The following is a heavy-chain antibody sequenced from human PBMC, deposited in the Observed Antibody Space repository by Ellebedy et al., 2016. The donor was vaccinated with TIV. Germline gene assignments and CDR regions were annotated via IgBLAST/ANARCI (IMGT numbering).Heavy chain of an antibody. Sequence: AASVKVSCKASGGTFSSYSINWVRQAPGQGLEWMGGIIPIFGTSNYTQKFQGRVTMTRDTSTSTVYMDLSSLRSEDTAVYYCARDIQDCTGGNCYPDFWGQGTLVTVSS. CDR1: GGTFSSYS. D-gene: IGHD2-15*01. CDR2: IIPIFGTS. CDR3: ARDIQDCTGGNCYPDF. J-gene: IGHJ4*02. V-gene: IGHV1-69*05.